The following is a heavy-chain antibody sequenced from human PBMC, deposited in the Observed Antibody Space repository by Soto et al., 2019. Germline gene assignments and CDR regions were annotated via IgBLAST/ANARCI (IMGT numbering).Heavy chain of an antibody. CDR2: IYYSGST. J-gene: IGHJ4*02. V-gene: IGHV4-39*01. CDR3: ARHMIAAASSYYFDY. Sequence: KTSETLSLTCTVSGGSISSSSYYWGWIRQPPGKGLEWIGSIYYSGSTYYNPSLKSRVTISVDTSKNQFSLKLSSVTAADTAVYYCARHMIAAASSYYFDYWGQGTLVTVSS. D-gene: IGHD6-13*01. CDR1: GGSISSSSYY.